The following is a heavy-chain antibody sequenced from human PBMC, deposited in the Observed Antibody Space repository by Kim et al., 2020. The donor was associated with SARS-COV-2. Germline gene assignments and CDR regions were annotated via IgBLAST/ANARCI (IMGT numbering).Heavy chain of an antibody. CDR2: ISYDGSTK. V-gene: IGHV3-30*18. Sequence: GGSLRLSCAASGFTFSSYGMHWVRQAPGKGLEWVAVISYDGSTKYYVDSVKGRFTISRDNSKNTGYLQINSLRAEDTAVYHCAKTRSGYSGYFDYWVQGTMVTVPS. CDR1: GFTFSSYG. CDR3: AKTRSGYSGYFDY. J-gene: IGHJ4*02. D-gene: IGHD5-12*01.